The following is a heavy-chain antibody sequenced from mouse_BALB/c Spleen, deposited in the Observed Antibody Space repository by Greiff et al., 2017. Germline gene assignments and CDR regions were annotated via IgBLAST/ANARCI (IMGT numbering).Heavy chain of an antibody. D-gene: IGHD1-1*01. CDR2: ISYDGSN. CDR3: ARGGPYYYGSSPYFDV. CDR1: GYSITSGYY. Sequence: EVQLQQSGPGLVKPSQSLSLTCSVTGYSITSGYYWNWIRQFPGNKLEWMGYISYDGSNNYNPSLKNRISITRDTSKNQFFLKLNSVTTEDTATYYCARGGPYYYGSSPYFDVWGAGTTVTVSS. V-gene: IGHV3-6*02. J-gene: IGHJ1*01.